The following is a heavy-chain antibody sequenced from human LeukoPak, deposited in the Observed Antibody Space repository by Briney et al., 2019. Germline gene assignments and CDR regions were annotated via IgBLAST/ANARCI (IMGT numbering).Heavy chain of an antibody. V-gene: IGHV1-69*13. J-gene: IGHJ3*02. CDR1: GGTFSSYA. CDR2: IIPIFGTA. CDR3: ARQTQGRSAFDI. Sequence: SVKVSCKASGGTFSSYAISWVRQAPGQGIEWMGGIIPIFGTANYAQKFQGRVTITADESTSTAYMELSSLRSEDTAVYYCARQTQGRSAFDIWGQGTVVTVSS.